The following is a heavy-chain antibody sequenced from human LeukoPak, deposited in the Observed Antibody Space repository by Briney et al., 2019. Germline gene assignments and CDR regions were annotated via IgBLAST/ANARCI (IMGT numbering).Heavy chain of an antibody. V-gene: IGHV3-74*01. J-gene: IGHJ3*02. CDR2: INSDGSST. D-gene: IGHD3-10*01. CDR3: ARLYGSGSYYNGAFDI. CDR1: GFNFSSYW. Sequence: GGSLTHSCAVSGFNFSSYWMLWVRQPPGKGLVWVSRINSDGSSTSYPHSVKGRFTISRDNAKNSLYLQMNSLRAEDTAVYYCARLYGSGSYYNGAFDIWGQGTMVTVSS.